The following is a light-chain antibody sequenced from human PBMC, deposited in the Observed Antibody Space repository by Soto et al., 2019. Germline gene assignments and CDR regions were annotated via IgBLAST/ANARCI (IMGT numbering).Light chain of an antibody. J-gene: IGLJ1*01. V-gene: IGLV2-11*01. CDR3: CPYAGSDSYV. CDR1: SSDVGGYNY. CDR2: DVS. Sequence: QSALTQPRSVSGSPGQSVTISCTGTSSDVGGYNYVSWYQQHPGNAPNLMIYDVSKRPSGVPDRFSGSKSGNTASLTISGLQAEDEADDDCCPYAGSDSYVFGTGTKLTVL.